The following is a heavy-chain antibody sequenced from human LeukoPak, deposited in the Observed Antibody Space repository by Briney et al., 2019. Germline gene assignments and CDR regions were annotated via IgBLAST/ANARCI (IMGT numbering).Heavy chain of an antibody. V-gene: IGHV5-10-1*01. CDR1: GYSFTSYW. CDR2: IDPSDSYT. Sequence: GESLKISCKGSGYSFTSYWISWVRQMPGKGLERMGRIDPSDSYTNYSPSFQGHVTISADKSISTAYLQWSSLKASDTAMYYCARLAVDTAMEFDYWGQGTLVTVSS. J-gene: IGHJ4*02. CDR3: ARLAVDTAMEFDY. D-gene: IGHD5-18*01.